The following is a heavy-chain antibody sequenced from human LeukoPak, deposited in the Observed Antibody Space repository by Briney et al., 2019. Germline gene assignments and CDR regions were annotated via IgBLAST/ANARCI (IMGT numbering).Heavy chain of an antibody. CDR1: GFTLRSYG. CDR3: AKFLEGYNYGFDY. J-gene: IGHJ4*02. D-gene: IGHD5-18*01. Sequence: GGSLRLSTPAPGFTLRSYGMSWIHQAPGQGLEWVSAISGSGGTTYYADPVKGRFTISRDNSKNTVYLQMNSLRAEDTAVYYCAKFLEGYNYGFDYWGQGTLVTVSS. V-gene: IGHV3-23*01. CDR2: ISGSGGTT.